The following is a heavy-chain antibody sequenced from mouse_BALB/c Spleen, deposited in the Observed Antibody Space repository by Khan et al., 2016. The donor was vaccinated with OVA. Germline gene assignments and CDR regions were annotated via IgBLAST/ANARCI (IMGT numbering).Heavy chain of an antibody. J-gene: IGHJ2*01. V-gene: IGHV1-7*01. CDR3: ARSGLRWDFDY. Sequence: QVQLQQSGAELAKPGASVKMSCKASGYTFINYWILWVKQRPGQGLEWIGYINPSTAYTEYNQNFKDKATLTADKSSSTAYMQLSSLTSEDSAVYYWARSGLRWDFDYWGQGTTLTVSS. CDR2: INPSTAYT. D-gene: IGHD1-1*01. CDR1: GYTFINYW.